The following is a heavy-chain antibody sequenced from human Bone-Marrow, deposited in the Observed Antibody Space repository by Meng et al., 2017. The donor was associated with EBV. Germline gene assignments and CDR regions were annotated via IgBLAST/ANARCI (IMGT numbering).Heavy chain of an antibody. CDR2: ISSSSSYI. CDR1: GFTFSSYS. D-gene: IGHD5-12*01. J-gene: IGHJ4*02. Sequence: EVQLVESGGXXXXXGXSRXRAGAASGFTFSSYSMNWVRQAPGKGLEWVSSISSSSSYIYYADSVKGRFTISRDNAKNSLYLQMNSLRAEDTAVYYCARGGGYSGYDDDYWGQGTLVTVSS. CDR3: ARGGGYSGYDDDY. V-gene: IGHV3-21*01.